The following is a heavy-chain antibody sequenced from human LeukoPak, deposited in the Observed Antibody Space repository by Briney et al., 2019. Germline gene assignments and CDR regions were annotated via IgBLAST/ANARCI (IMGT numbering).Heavy chain of an antibody. V-gene: IGHV4-34*01. D-gene: IGHD3-16*01. J-gene: IGHJ6*03. CDR3: ARARLAADDYYYIDV. CDR1: GFTFNTFW. CDR2: INHSGST. Sequence: GSLRLSCEASGFTFNTFWMSWVRQAPGKGLEWIGEINHSGSTNYNPSLKSRVTISVDTSKNQFSLKLSSVTAADTALYYCARARLAADDYYYIDVWGKGTTVIVSS.